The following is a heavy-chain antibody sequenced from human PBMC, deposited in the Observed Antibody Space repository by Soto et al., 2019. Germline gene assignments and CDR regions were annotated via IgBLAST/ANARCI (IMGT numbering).Heavy chain of an antibody. CDR1: GYTFTHYY. Sequence: EASVKVSCKASGYTFTHYYIHWVRQAPGQGLEWMGIINPNGGVTTYAQKFRAGFTMTRDTSTSTVYMELSSLRSEDSAVYYCATSVNSAMAFDYWGQGTLVTVS. J-gene: IGHJ4*02. V-gene: IGHV1-46*01. CDR3: ATSVNSAMAFDY. CDR2: INPNGGVT. D-gene: IGHD5-18*01.